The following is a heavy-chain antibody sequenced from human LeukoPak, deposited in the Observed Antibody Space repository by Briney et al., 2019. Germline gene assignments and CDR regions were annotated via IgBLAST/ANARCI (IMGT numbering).Heavy chain of an antibody. D-gene: IGHD5-18*01. CDR2: ISSSSSYI. CDR3: ATALRGYSYGWDFDY. V-gene: IGHV3-21*01. J-gene: IGHJ4*02. CDR1: GFTFSSYS. Sequence: GGSLRLSCAASGFTFSSYSMNWVRQAPGKGLEWVSSISSSSSYIYYADSVKGRFTISRDNAKNSLYLQMNSLRAEDTAVYYCATALRGYSYGWDFDYWGPGTLVTVSS.